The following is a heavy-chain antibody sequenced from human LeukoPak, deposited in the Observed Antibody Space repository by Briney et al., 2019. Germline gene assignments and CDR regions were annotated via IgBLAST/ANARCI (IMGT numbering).Heavy chain of an antibody. CDR2: IIPIFGTA. D-gene: IGHD5-12*01. V-gene: IGHV1-69*05. CDR3: ARESLDIVATSYFDY. J-gene: IGHJ4*02. CDR1: GGTFTSYA. Sequence: SVKVSCKASGGTFTSYAISWVRQAPGQGLEWMGRIIPIFGTANYAQKFQGRVTITTDESTSTAYMELSSLRSEDTAVYYCARESLDIVATSYFDYWGQGTLVTVSS.